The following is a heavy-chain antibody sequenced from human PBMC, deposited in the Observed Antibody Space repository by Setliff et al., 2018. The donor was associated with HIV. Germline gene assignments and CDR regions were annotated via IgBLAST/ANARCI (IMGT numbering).Heavy chain of an antibody. Sequence: GGSLRLSCAASGFTFSNYEMSWVRQAPGKGPEWVSYITGSGDTIYYADSVKGRFTMSRDNAKDSVYLQMNTLRVEDTAVYYCAREVTPRHSSGWVYFDYWGQGMMVTVSS. V-gene: IGHV3-48*03. CDR2: ITGSGDTI. D-gene: IGHD6-19*01. CDR3: AREVTPRHSSGWVYFDY. J-gene: IGHJ4*02. CDR1: GFTFSNYE.